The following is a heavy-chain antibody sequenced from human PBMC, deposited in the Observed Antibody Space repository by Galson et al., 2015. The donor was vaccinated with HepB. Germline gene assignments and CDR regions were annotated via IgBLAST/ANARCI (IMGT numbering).Heavy chain of an antibody. CDR3: AKDQSSTWYNGGCFDS. D-gene: IGHD2-2*01. Sequence: SLRLSCAASGFSFDDYAMSWVRQAPGKGLEWVAGITWNNGTYYADPVKGRFTISRDNAKNSLYLQMNSLRAEDTALYYCAKDQSSTWYNGGCFDSWGQGNLVTVSS. J-gene: IGHJ5*01. CDR2: ITWNNGT. CDR1: GFSFDDYA. V-gene: IGHV3-9*01.